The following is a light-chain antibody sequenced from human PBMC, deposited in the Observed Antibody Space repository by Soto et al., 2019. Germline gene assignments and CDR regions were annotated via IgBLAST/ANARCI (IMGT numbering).Light chain of an antibody. CDR1: QGISSW. CDR2: AAS. Sequence: DIQMTQSPSSVSASVGDRVTITCRASQGISSWLAWYQQKPGKAPKLLMSAASRLQSGVPSRFSGSVSGSEFPLPSRSLQPEDFATYYWQQANSFPYTFGQGTRLEIE. J-gene: IGKJ2*01. V-gene: IGKV1-12*01. CDR3: QQANSFPYT.